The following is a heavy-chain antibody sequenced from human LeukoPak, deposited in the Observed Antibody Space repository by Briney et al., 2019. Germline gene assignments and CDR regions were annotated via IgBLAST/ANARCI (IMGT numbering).Heavy chain of an antibody. CDR3: ASQDDYGDYVEVY. D-gene: IGHD4-17*01. CDR1: GGSFSGYY. Sequence: SETLSLTCAVYGGSFSGYYWSWIRQPPGKGLEWIGEINHSGSTNYNPSLKSRVTISVDTSKNQFSLKLSSVTAADTAVYYCASQDDYGDYVEVYWGQGTLVTVSS. V-gene: IGHV4-34*01. CDR2: INHSGST. J-gene: IGHJ4*02.